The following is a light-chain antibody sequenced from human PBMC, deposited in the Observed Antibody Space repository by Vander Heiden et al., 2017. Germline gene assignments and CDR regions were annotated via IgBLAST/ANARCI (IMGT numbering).Light chain of an antibody. CDR1: SPNIGTNT. CDR2: GDK. J-gene: IGLJ2*01. V-gene: IGLV1-44*01. Sequence: QSVLTQPPSASGTPGQRVTISCSGSSPNIGTNTVNWYQQLPGTAPKLLIYGDKHRPSGVPDRFSGSKSGTSASLAISGLQSEDEADYYCAAWDDSLTGSVVFGRGTKLTVL. CDR3: AAWDDSLTGSVV.